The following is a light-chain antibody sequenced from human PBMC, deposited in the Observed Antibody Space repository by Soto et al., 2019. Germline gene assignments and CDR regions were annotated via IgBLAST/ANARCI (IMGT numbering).Light chain of an antibody. CDR2: GAS. CDR3: QQYDSSPWT. V-gene: IGKV3-20*01. J-gene: IGKJ1*01. CDR1: QSVSSSY. Sequence: IDLTQSPGTLSLSLWERATISCRASQSVSSSYSAWYQQKPGQAPKLLIYGASSRATGIPYRFSGSGSGTDFTLTISRLQPDDFAIYYCQQYDSSPWTFGQGTKVDIK.